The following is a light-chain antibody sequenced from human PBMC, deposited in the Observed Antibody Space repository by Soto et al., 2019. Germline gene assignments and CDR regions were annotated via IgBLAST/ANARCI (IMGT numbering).Light chain of an antibody. CDR3: NSYTSSSTVV. CDR1: SSDVGGYNY. CDR2: DVV. J-gene: IGLJ3*02. Sequence: QSVLTQPASVSGSPGQSITISCTGTSSDVGGYNYVSWYQQHPGKAPKLMIYDVVNRPSGVSNRFSGSKSGNTASLTISGLQAEDEADYYYNSYTSSSTVVFGGGTKLTVL. V-gene: IGLV2-14*03.